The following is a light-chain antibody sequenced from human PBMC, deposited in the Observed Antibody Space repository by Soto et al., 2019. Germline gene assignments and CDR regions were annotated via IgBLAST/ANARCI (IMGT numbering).Light chain of an antibody. J-gene: IGKJ1*01. CDR2: DVS. V-gene: IGKV1-5*01. Sequence: DIQMTQSPSTLSASVGDGVTITCRASQSIGTWLVWYQQKPGKAPKVLIYDVSTLKSGVPSRFSGSASATEFTLSISSLQPDDFATYYCQQYKSYWTFGQGTKVDIK. CDR1: QSIGTW. CDR3: QQYKSYWT.